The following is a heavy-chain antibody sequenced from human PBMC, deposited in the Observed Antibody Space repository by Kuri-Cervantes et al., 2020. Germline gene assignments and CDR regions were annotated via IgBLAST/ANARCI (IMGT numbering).Heavy chain of an antibody. Sequence: ASVKVSCKASGYTFTSYGISWVRQAPGQGLEWMGWISAYNGDTNYAQKLQGRVTMTTDTSTSTAYMELRSLRSDDTAVYYCARDLSAEYSYSNWFDLWGQGTLVTVSS. CDR1: GYTFTSYG. CDR2: ISAYNGDT. CDR3: ARDLSAEYSYSNWFDL. D-gene: IGHD5-18*01. V-gene: IGHV1-18*01. J-gene: IGHJ5*02.